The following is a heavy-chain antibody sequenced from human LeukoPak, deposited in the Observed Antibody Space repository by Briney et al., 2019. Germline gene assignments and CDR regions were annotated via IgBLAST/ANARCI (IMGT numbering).Heavy chain of an antibody. CDR3: ARVNYYDSSGHNWFDP. J-gene: IGHJ5*02. CDR2: MNPNSGNT. CDR1: GYTFTSYD. Sequence: ASVKVSSKASGYTFTSYDINCVRQATGQGLECTGWMNPNSGNTGYAQKFQGRVTMTRNTSISTAYMELSSLRSEDTAVYYCARVNYYDSSGHNWFDPWGQGTLVTVSS. V-gene: IGHV1-8*01. D-gene: IGHD3-22*01.